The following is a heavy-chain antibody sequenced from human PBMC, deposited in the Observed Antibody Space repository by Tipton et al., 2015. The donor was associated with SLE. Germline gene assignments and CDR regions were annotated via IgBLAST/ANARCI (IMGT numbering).Heavy chain of an antibody. CDR1: GGSISSSSYY. J-gene: IGHJ4*02. CDR2: IYYSGST. Sequence: TLSLTCTVSGGSISSSSYYWGWIRQPPGKGLEWIGSIYYSGSTYYNPSLKSRVTISVDTSKNQFSLKLSSVTAADTAVYYCARDHTPYYDFWSSYPWADYFDYWGQGTLVTVSS. V-gene: IGHV4-39*07. D-gene: IGHD3-3*01. CDR3: ARDHTPYYDFWSSYPWADYFDY.